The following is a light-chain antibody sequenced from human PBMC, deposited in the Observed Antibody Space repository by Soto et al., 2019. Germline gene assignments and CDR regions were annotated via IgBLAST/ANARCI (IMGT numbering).Light chain of an antibody. Sequence: AIQLTQSPSSLSASVGDRVTITCRASQGISSALAWYQQKPWKAPKLLIYDASSLESGVPSRFSGSGSGTDFALTISSLQPEDFATYYWQQFNSYPRGTFGQGTKLEI. CDR1: QGISSA. J-gene: IGKJ2*01. CDR3: QQFNSYPRGT. V-gene: IGKV1-13*02. CDR2: DAS.